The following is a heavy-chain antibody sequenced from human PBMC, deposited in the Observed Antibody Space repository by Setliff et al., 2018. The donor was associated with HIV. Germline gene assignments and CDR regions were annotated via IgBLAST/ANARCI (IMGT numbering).Heavy chain of an antibody. CDR1: GYTFTSYA. CDR3: ARGRAAAVNKAGYYYYMDV. D-gene: IGHD6-13*01. Sequence: ASVKVSCKASGYTFTSYAMNWVRQAPGQGLEWMGWINTNTGNPTYAQGFTGRFVFSLDTSVSTAYLQLSSLKAEDTAVYYCARGRAAAVNKAGYYYYMDVWGKGTTVTVSS. CDR2: INTNTGNP. J-gene: IGHJ6*03. V-gene: IGHV7-4-1*02.